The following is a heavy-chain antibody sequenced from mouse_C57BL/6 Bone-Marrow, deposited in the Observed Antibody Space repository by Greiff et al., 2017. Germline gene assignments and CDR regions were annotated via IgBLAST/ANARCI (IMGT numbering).Heavy chain of an antibody. D-gene: IGHD1-2*01. CDR1: GYSFTDYN. Sequence: VQLQQSGPELVKPGASVKISCKASGYSFTDYNMNWVKQSNGKSLEWIGVINPNDGTTSYNQKFKGKATLTVDQSSSTAYMQLNSLTSEDSAVYYCARGERVLRQWYFDVWGTGTTVTVSS. CDR3: ARGERVLRQWYFDV. J-gene: IGHJ1*03. CDR2: INPNDGTT. V-gene: IGHV1-39*01.